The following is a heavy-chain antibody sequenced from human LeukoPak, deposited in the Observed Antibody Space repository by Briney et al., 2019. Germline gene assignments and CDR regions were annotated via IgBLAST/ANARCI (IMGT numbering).Heavy chain of an antibody. CDR2: INQDESTK. Sequence: GGSLRLSCAASGFIFSRYWMSWVRQAPGKGLEWVASINQDESTKFYVDSVRGRFTISRGNAENSLFLQMNSLRAEDTAVYYCARGFSALHVSGPAANFYMDVWGKGTTVTISS. D-gene: IGHD2-15*01. CDR1: GFIFSRYW. V-gene: IGHV3-7*01. J-gene: IGHJ6*03. CDR3: ARGFSALHVSGPAANFYMDV.